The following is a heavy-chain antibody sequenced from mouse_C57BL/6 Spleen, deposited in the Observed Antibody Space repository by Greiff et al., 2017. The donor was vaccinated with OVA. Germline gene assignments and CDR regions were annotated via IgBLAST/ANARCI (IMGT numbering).Heavy chain of an antibody. CDR3: ARHRPSWFAY. V-gene: IGHV5-6*01. CDR2: ISSGGSYT. J-gene: IGHJ3*01. Sequence: EVQGVESGGDLVKPGGSLKLSCAASGFTFSSYGMSWVRQTPDKRLEWVATISSGGSYTYYPDSVKGRFTISRDNAKNTLYLQMSSLKSEDTAMYYCARHRPSWFAYWGQGTLVTVSA. CDR1: GFTFSSYG.